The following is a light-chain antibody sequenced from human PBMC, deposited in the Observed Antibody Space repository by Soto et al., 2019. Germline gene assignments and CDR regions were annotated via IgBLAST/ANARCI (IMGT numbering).Light chain of an antibody. J-gene: IGKJ5*01. CDR2: SAS. Sequence: DIQMTQSPSSLSASVGDRVTITCRASQDISVYLAWYQQKPGKVPKLLIYSASTLQSGVPSRFSGCGSGTDFTLTISSLQPEDVATYYCQKFNSSPLTFGQGTRVE. CDR3: QKFNSSPLT. V-gene: IGKV1-27*01. CDR1: QDISVY.